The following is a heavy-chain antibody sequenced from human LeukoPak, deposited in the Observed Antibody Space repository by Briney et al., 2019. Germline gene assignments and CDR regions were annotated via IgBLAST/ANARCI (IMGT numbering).Heavy chain of an antibody. CDR1: GDSISSSNYY. CDR2: IYYSGNT. CDR3: ARDRLKGIAAAGYYYYGMDI. J-gene: IGHJ6*02. D-gene: IGHD6-13*01. V-gene: IGHV4-39*07. Sequence: SETLSLTCTVSGDSISSSNYYWGWIRQPPGKGLEWIGSIYYSGNTYYNPSLKSRVTISVDTSKNQFSLKLSSVTAADTAVYYCARDRLKGIAAAGYYYYGMDIWGQGTTVTVSS.